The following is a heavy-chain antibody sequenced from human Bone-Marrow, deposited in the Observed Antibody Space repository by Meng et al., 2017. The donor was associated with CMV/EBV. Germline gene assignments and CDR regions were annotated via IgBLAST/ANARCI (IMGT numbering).Heavy chain of an antibody. CDR3: ASRYYDFWSGEYYYGMDV. J-gene: IGHJ6*02. Sequence: GESLKISCAASGFTFSSYSMNWVRQAPGKGLEWVSYISSSGSTIYYADSVKGRFTISRDNAKNSLYLQMNSLRAEDTAVYYCASRYYDFWSGEYYYGMDVWGQGTTVTVSS. D-gene: IGHD3-3*01. CDR1: GFTFSSYS. V-gene: IGHV3-48*04. CDR2: ISSSGSTI.